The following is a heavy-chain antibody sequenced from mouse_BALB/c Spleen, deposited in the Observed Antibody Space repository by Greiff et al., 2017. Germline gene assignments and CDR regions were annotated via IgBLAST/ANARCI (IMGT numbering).Heavy chain of an antibody. CDR2: ISSGGSYT. D-gene: IGHD2-4*01. V-gene: IGHV5-9-3*01. Sequence: DVKLVESGGGLVKPGGSLKLSCAASGFTFSSYAMSWVRQTPEKRLEWVATISSGGSYTYYPDSVKGRFTISRDNAKNTLYLQMSSLRSEDTDMYYCATYDYDEAYWGQGTLVTVSA. CDR1: GFTFSSYA. J-gene: IGHJ3*01. CDR3: ATYDYDEAY.